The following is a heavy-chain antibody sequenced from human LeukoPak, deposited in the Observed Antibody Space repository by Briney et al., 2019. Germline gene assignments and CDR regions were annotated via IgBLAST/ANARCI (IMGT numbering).Heavy chain of an antibody. D-gene: IGHD3-3*01. CDR2: IYHSGST. J-gene: IGHJ3*02. CDR3: ARWDSGEWFHDDFDI. CDR1: GYSISSGYY. Sequence: SETLSLTCGVSGYSISSGYYWGWIRQPPGKGLEWIGSIYHSGSTYYNPSLKSRVTISVDTSKNQFSLKLRSVTAADTALYYCARWDSGEWFHDDFDIWGQGTRVTVSS. V-gene: IGHV4-38-2*01.